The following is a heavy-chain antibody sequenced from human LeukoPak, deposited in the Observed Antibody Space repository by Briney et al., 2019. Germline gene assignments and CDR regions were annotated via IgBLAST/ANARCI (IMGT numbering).Heavy chain of an antibody. CDR3: ARFHVGGDYFDY. Sequence: PSETLSLTCTVSGGSISSSSYYWGWIRQPPGKGLEWIGSIYYSGSTYYNPSLKSRVTISVDTSKNQFSLKLSSVTAADTAVYYCARFHVGGDYFDYWGQGTLVTVSS. CDR1: GGSISSSSYY. CDR2: IYYSGST. J-gene: IGHJ4*02. D-gene: IGHD3-16*01. V-gene: IGHV4-39*07.